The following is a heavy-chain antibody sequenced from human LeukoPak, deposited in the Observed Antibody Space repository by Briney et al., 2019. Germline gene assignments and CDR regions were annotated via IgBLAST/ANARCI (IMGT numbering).Heavy chain of an antibody. D-gene: IGHD2-21*01. CDR2: IYTSGST. J-gene: IGHJ4*02. CDR3: ARDLFPSSAIGD. Sequence: SETLSLTCTVSGDSISSYQWSWIRQPAGKGLEWIGRIYTSGSTNYNPSLKSRVTMSVDTSKNQFSLKLSSVTAADTAVYYCARDLFPSSAIGDWGQGTLVTVSS. CDR1: GDSISSYQ. V-gene: IGHV4-4*07.